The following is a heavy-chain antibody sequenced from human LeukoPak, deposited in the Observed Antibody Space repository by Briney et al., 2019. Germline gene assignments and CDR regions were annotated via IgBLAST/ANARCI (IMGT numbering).Heavy chain of an antibody. D-gene: IGHD3-16*01. CDR2: TNPNSGGT. CDR3: ARVWGPDLRYYYYMDV. Sequence: ASVKVSCKASGYTFTGYYMHWVRQAPGQGLEWMGWTNPNSGGTNYAQKFQGRVTMTRDTSISTAYMELSRLRSDDTAVYYCARVWGPDLRYYYYMDVWGKGTTVTVSS. J-gene: IGHJ6*03. CDR1: GYTFTGYY. V-gene: IGHV1-2*02.